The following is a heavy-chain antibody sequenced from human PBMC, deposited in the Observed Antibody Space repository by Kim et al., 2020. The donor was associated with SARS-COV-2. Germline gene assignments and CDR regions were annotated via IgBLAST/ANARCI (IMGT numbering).Heavy chain of an antibody. D-gene: IGHD6-13*01. J-gene: IGHJ1*01. CDR1: GFTFSSYA. V-gene: IGHV3-23*01. Sequence: GGSLRLSCAASGFTFSSYAMSWVRQAPGKGLEWVSAISGSGGSTYYADSVKGRFTISRDNSKNTLYLQMNSLRAEDTAVYYCAKDPIATNPGIAAAGTWYFQHWGQGTLVTVSS. CDR3: AKDPIATNPGIAAAGTWYFQH. CDR2: ISGSGGST.